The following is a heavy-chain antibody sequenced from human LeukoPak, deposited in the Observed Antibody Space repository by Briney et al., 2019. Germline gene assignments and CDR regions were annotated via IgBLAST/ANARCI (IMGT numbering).Heavy chain of an antibody. CDR2: ISSSSTI. CDR3: ASLDTADY. V-gene: IGHV3-48*01. CDR1: GFTFSSYS. Sequence: PGGSLRLSCVASGFTFSSYSMNWVRQAPGKGLEWVSYISSSSTIYYADSVKGRFTISRDNAKNSLYLQMNSLRAEDTAVYYFASLDTADYWGQGTPVTVSS. D-gene: IGHD5-18*01. J-gene: IGHJ4*02.